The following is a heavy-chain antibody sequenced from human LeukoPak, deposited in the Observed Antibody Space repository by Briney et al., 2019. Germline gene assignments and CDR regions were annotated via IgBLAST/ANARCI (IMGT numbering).Heavy chain of an antibody. CDR1: GYTFTGYY. CDR2: INPNSGGT. D-gene: IGHD3-22*01. V-gene: IGHV1-2*06. CDR3: ARDELYYYDSSGYQAIDY. J-gene: IGHJ4*02. Sequence: ASVKVSCKASGYTFTGYYMHWVRQASGQGLEWMGRINPNSGGTNYAQKFQGRVTMTRDTSISTAYMELSRLRSDDTAVYYCARDELYYYDSSGYQAIDYWGQGTLVTVSS.